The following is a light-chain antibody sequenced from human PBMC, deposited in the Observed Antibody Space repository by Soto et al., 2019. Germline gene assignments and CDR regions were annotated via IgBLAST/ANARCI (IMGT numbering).Light chain of an antibody. CDR2: DAS. Sequence: ESVLTQSPATLSLSPGERATLSCRASPSVSNSLAWYQHKPGQAPRLLIYDASNRATGVPTRFSGSGSGTDFTLTISSLEPEDFAAYYCQQRSNWPPITFGQGTRLEIK. CDR3: QQRSNWPPIT. CDR1: PSVSNS. V-gene: IGKV3-11*01. J-gene: IGKJ5*01.